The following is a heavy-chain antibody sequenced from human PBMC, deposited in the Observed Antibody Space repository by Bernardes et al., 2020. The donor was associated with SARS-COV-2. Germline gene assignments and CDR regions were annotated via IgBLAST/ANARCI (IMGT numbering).Heavy chain of an antibody. CDR3: ARDYRDGGAGATDF. J-gene: IGHJ4*02. CDR1: GFIFSDYY. D-gene: IGHD1-26*01. V-gene: IGHV3-11*05. CDR2: ISSRSNNI. Sequence: GGSLRLSCAASGFIFSDYYMTWIRQAPGKGLEWVAFISSRSNNINYADSVKGRFTISRDNAKNSLYLQMNSLRVEDTAIYFCARDYRDGGAGATDFWGQGTLVTVSS.